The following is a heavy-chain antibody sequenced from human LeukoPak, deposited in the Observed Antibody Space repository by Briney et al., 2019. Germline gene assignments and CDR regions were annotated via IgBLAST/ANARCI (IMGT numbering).Heavy chain of an antibody. Sequence: ASVKVSCKASGGTFSSYAISWVRQAPGQGLEWMGGIIPIFGTANYAQKFQGRVTNTADESTSTAYMELSSLRSEDTAVYYCATFWSGYYLGSAFDIWGQGTMVTVSS. J-gene: IGHJ3*02. CDR1: GGTFSSYA. V-gene: IGHV1-69*13. D-gene: IGHD3-3*01. CDR3: ATFWSGYYLGSAFDI. CDR2: IIPIFGTA.